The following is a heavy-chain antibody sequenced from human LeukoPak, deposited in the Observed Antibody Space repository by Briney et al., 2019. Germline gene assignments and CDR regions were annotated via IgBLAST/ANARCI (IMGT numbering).Heavy chain of an antibody. CDR2: ISNNGDIR. J-gene: IGHJ4*02. CDR1: GLTFRDYY. V-gene: IGHV3-11*01. D-gene: IGHD2-2*01. CDR3: ARDPQAWEVPLDS. Sequence: GGSLRLSCAASGLTFRDYYMHLVRQAPGKGLEWISYISNNGDIRESAASLKGRFTISRDNARSTLFLQMSSLSVEDTAVYYCARDPQAWEVPLDSWGQGTLVTVSS.